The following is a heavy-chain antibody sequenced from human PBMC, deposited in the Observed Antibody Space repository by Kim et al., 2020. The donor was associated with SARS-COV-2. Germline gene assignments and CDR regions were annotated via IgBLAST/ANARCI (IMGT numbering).Heavy chain of an antibody. CDR3: ARRLGPLGTRGWFDP. Sequence: SETLSLTCAVYGGSFSGYYWSWIRQPPGKGLEWIGEINHSGSTNYNPSLKSRVTISVDTSKNQFSLKLSSVTAADTAVYYCARRLGPLGTRGWFDPWGQGTLVTVSS. CDR1: GGSFSGYY. CDR2: INHSGST. D-gene: IGHD7-27*01. V-gene: IGHV4-34*01. J-gene: IGHJ5*02.